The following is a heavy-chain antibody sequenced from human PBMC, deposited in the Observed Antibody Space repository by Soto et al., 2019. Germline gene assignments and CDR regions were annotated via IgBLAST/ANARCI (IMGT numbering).Heavy chain of an antibody. V-gene: IGHV4-59*01. CDR3: ARVRVSGYFDY. Sequence: NPSETLSLTCSVSDGSISSYYWSWIRQPPGKGLEWIGYIHYSGSTNYNPSLKSRVTISVDTSKNQFSLKLSSVTAADTAVYYCARVRVSGYFDYWGQGTLVTVSS. CDR2: IHYSGST. D-gene: IGHD3-3*01. CDR1: DGSISSYY. J-gene: IGHJ4*02.